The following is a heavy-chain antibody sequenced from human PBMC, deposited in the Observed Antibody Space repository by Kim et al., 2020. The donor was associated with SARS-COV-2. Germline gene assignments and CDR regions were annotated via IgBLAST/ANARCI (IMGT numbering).Heavy chain of an antibody. CDR1: GGSISSSSYY. Sequence: SETLSLTCTVSGGSISSSSYYWGWIRQPPGKGLEWIGSIYYSGSTYYNPSLKSRVTISVDTSKNQFSLKLSSVTAADTAVYYCARLDGDYGPPYYGMDVWGQGTTVTVSS. CDR3: ARLDGDYGPPYYGMDV. V-gene: IGHV4-39*01. CDR2: IYYSGST. D-gene: IGHD4-17*01. J-gene: IGHJ6*02.